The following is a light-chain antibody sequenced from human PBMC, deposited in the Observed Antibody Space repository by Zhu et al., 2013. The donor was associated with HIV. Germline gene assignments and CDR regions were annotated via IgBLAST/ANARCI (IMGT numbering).Light chain of an antibody. J-gene: IGKJ1*01. Sequence: DIQMTQSPSTLSASIGDGVTITCRASQSISTWLAWYQQKPGKAPNLLISDVSILESGVPSRFSGSGSGTEFTLTISSLQPDDFAVYYCQQYHTYPWTFGRGPTVEI. CDR3: QQYHTYPWT. V-gene: IGKV1-5*01. CDR1: QSISTW. CDR2: DVS.